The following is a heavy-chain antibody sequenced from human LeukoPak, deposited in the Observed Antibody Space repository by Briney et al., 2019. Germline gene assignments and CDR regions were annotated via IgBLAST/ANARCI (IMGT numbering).Heavy chain of an antibody. CDR2: ISGSGGST. CDR3: AKDLFSVDTSMVDY. D-gene: IGHD5-18*01. CDR1: GFTFSSYA. J-gene: IGHJ4*02. V-gene: IGHV3-23*01. Sequence: GGSLRLSCAASGFTFSSYAMSWVRQAPGKGLEWVSAISGSGGSTYYADSVKGRFTISRDNSKNTLYLQMNSLRAEDTAVYYCAKDLFSVDTSMVDYWGQGTLVTVSS.